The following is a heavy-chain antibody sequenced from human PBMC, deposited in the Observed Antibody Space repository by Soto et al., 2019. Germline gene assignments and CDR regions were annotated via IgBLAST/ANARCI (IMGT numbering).Heavy chain of an antibody. CDR1: GGSISSGGYS. J-gene: IGHJ4*02. D-gene: IGHD5-12*01. CDR2: IYHSGST. Sequence: QLQLQESGSGLVKPSQTLSLTCAVSGGSISSGGYSWSWIRQPLGKGLEWIGYIYHSGSTYYNPSLKSPVTTSVDWSKNQFSLKLSSVTAADTAVYYCAAGGGLPRYYWGQGTLVTVSS. CDR3: AAGGGLPRYY. V-gene: IGHV4-30-2*01.